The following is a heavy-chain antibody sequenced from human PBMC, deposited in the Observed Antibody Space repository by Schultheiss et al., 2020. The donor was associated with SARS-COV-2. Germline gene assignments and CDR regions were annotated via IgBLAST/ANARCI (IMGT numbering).Heavy chain of an antibody. CDR3: VRDKFAIGYYDY. V-gene: IGHV3-30*14. CDR1: GFTVSSNY. D-gene: IGHD3-10*01. Sequence: GGSLRLSCAASGFTVSSNYMSWVRQAPGKELEWVAAMSYDGFSKYYVDSVKGRFTISRDNSKNTLYLQINSLRAEDTAVYYCVRDKFAIGYYDYWGQGTLVTVSS. J-gene: IGHJ4*02. CDR2: MSYDGFSK.